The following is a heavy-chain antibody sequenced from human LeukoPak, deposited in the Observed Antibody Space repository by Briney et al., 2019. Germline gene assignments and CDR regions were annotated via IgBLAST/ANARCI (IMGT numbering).Heavy chain of an antibody. CDR1: GYTFSSYA. CDR3: ARKAGYGDYENGMDV. Sequence: PGGSLRLSCAASGYTFSSYAMHWVRQAPGKGLEWVAVISYDGSNKYYADSVKGRFTTSRDNSKNTLYLQMNSLRAEDTAVYYCARKAGYGDYENGMDVWGQGTTVTVSS. CDR2: ISYDGSNK. D-gene: IGHD4-17*01. V-gene: IGHV3-30-3*01. J-gene: IGHJ6*02.